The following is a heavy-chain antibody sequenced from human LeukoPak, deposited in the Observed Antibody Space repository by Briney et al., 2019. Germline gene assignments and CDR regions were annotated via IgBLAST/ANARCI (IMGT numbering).Heavy chain of an antibody. J-gene: IGHJ4*02. CDR2: INTDGSST. Sequence: GGSLRLSCAASGFTFSTYWMHWVRQAPGKGLLWVARINTDGSSTLYADSVKGRFTISRDNAKSTLYLQMDSLRPEDTAVYYCARVDPTGNGYNCFDSWGQGTLVTVSS. CDR3: ARVDPTGNGYNCFDS. V-gene: IGHV3-74*01. D-gene: IGHD5-24*01. CDR1: GFTFSTYW.